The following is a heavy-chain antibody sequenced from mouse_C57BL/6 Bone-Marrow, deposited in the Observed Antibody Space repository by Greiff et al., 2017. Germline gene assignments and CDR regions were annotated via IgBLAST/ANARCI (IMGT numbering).Heavy chain of an antibody. Sequence: VQLQQSGAELVRPGASVKLSCTASGFNIKDDYMHWVKQRPEQGLEWIGWIAPENGDTESASKFQGKATITADTSSNTAYLQLSSLTSEDTAVYYCTTEGYYYGSSYYWYFDVWGTGTTVTVSS. J-gene: IGHJ1*03. CDR2: IAPENGDT. CDR1: GFNIKDDY. D-gene: IGHD1-1*01. V-gene: IGHV14-4*01. CDR3: TTEGYYYGSSYYWYFDV.